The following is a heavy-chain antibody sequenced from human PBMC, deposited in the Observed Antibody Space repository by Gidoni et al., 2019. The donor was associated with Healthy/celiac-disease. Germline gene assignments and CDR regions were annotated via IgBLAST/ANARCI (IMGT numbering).Heavy chain of an antibody. Sequence: EVQLVESGGGLVQPGGSLRLSCAASGSTFSSYSMNWVRQAPGKGLEWVSYISSSSSTRYYADSVKGRFTISRDNAKNSLYLQMNSLRDEDTAVYYCARDPPPAAISRQAYWGQGTLVTVSS. D-gene: IGHD2-2*02. CDR3: ARDPPPAAISRQAY. V-gene: IGHV3-48*02. CDR1: GSTFSSYS. J-gene: IGHJ4*02. CDR2: ISSSSSTR.